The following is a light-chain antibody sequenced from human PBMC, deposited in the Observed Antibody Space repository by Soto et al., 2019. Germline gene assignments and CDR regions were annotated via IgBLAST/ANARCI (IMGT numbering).Light chain of an antibody. CDR2: AAS. V-gene: IGKV1-9*01. Sequence: DIQLTQSPSFLSASVGDRVTITCRASQGISSYLAWYQQKPGKAPKPLIYAASTLHSGVPSRFSGSGSGTEFTLTISTLQPEDFATYYCQQLNSYPWTFGQGTKVEIK. CDR1: QGISSY. CDR3: QQLNSYPWT. J-gene: IGKJ1*01.